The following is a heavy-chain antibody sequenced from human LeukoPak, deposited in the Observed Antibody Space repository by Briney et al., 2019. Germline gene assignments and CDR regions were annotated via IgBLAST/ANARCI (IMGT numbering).Heavy chain of an antibody. J-gene: IGHJ4*02. Sequence: PGGSLRLSCAASGHTIRINYMIWVRQAPGRGLEWVSVIYSGGSTYYADSVRGRFTISRDNPKNTLFLQMNRLRAGDTAVYYCARGTVTMVDYWGQGTLVTVSS. D-gene: IGHD3-10*01. CDR2: IYSGGST. CDR3: ARGTVTMVDY. CDR1: GHTIRINY. V-gene: IGHV3-66*01.